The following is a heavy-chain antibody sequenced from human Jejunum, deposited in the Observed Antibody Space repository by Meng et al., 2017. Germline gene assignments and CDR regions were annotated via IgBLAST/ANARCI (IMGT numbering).Heavy chain of an antibody. CDR3: AKDTALSTILRGDFDY. CDR1: GFTFSNYA. V-gene: IGHV3-23*01. D-gene: IGHD3-3*01. Sequence: EVTLLESGGGRVQPGGSLRLSCAASGFTFSNYAMSWVRQAPGKGLEWVSTINGIGGSTYYADSVKGRFTISRDNSNSTLYLQMSSLRVEDTAVYYCAKDTALSTILRGDFDYWGQGTLVTVSS. J-gene: IGHJ4*02. CDR2: INGIGGST.